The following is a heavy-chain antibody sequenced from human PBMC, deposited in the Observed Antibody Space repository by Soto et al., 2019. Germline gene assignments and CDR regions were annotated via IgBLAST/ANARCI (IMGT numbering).Heavy chain of an antibody. CDR3: ARGGWSGSLDAFDI. D-gene: IGHD3-3*01. J-gene: IGHJ3*02. Sequence: QVQLVESGGGAVQPGRSLRLSCAASGFTFSSYAMHWVRQAPGKGLEWVAVISYDGSNKYNADSVKVRFTISRDNSENTLYLQMNSLRAEATAVYCCARGGWSGSLDAFDIWGQGTMVTVSS. CDR2: ISYDGSNK. V-gene: IGHV3-30-3*01. CDR1: GFTFSSYA.